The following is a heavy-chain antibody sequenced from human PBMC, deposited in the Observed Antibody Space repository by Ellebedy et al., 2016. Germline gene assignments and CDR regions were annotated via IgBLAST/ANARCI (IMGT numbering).Heavy chain of an antibody. CDR2: IKQDGSEK. CDR3: ARGASSAYQD. J-gene: IGHJ4*02. Sequence: GESLKISXAASGFTVSDYSMNWVRQAPGKGLEWVADIKQDGSEKYYVDSVKGRFTISRDNAKNSLNLQMNSLRVDDTAVYYCARGASSAYQDWGQGTLVTVSS. V-gene: IGHV3-7*01. CDR1: GFTVSDYS.